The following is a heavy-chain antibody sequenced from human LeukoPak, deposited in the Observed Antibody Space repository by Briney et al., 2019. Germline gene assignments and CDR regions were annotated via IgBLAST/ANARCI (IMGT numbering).Heavy chain of an antibody. Sequence: GGSLRLSCAASGFTMSHYGVSWVRQAPGKGLEWISGIRSAVETTHYADPVKGRFIISRDNSKNALSLQLNSLRPEDTALYYCAKAASSSWPSYYYGMDVWGQGTTVTVSS. CDR2: IRSAVETT. CDR3: AKAASSSWPSYYYGMDV. J-gene: IGHJ6*02. D-gene: IGHD6-13*01. CDR1: GFTMSHYG. V-gene: IGHV3-23*01.